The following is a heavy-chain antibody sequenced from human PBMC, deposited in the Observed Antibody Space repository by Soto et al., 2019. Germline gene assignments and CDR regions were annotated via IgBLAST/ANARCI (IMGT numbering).Heavy chain of an antibody. CDR1: GYDFTNYF. D-gene: IGHD4-17*01. Sequence: QVQMVQSGAQVKKPGASVKISCKASGYDFTNYFIHWVRQAPGQGLEWMGVINTSNGNTIYAQQFQGGVTMTRDASTNTVYLEVASLTSEDTAMFYCARISETTKADYWGQGTLVTVSS. CDR3: ARISETTKADY. CDR2: INTSNGNT. V-gene: IGHV1-46*03. J-gene: IGHJ4*02.